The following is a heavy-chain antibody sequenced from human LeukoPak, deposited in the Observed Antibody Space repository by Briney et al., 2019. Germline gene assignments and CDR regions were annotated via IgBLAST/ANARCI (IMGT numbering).Heavy chain of an antibody. CDR2: IYYSGST. V-gene: IGHV4-30-4*01. J-gene: IGHJ4*02. CDR3: ARHSTYGSGSYTEDY. Sequence: SQTLSLTCTVSGGSISSGDYYWSWIRQPPGKGLEWIGYIYYSGSTYYNPSLKSRVTISVDTSKNQFSLKLSSVTAADTAVYYCARHSTYGSGSYTEDYWGQGTLVTVSS. D-gene: IGHD3-10*01. CDR1: GGSISSGDYY.